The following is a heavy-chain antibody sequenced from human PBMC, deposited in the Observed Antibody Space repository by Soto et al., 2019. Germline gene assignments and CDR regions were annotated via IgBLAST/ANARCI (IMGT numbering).Heavy chain of an antibody. J-gene: IGHJ4*02. V-gene: IGHV4-39*01. CDR2: IYYSGTT. Sequence: QLQLQESGPGLVEPSETLSLTCTVSGGSISSSSYYWDWIRQPPGKGLEWIGSIYYSGTTYYNPSLKSRVTISVDTSQNQFSLKLTSVTAADTAVYYCARRGYDSGSGSYEYWGQGTLVTVSS. D-gene: IGHD3-10*01. CDR3: ARRGYDSGSGSYEY. CDR1: GGSISSSSYY.